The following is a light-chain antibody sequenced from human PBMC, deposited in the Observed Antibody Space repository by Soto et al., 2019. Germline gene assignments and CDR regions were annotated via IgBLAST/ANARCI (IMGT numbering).Light chain of an antibody. V-gene: IGKV3-11*01. CDR1: QSVSSY. CDR2: DAS. Sequence: EIVLTQSPATLSLSPGERATLSCRASQSVSSYLAWYQQKPGQAPRLLIYDASSRATGIPARFSGSGSVTDFTLTISSLDPEDFAVYYCQQRSNWPPTWTFGQGTKVEIK. CDR3: QQRSNWPPTWT. J-gene: IGKJ1*01.